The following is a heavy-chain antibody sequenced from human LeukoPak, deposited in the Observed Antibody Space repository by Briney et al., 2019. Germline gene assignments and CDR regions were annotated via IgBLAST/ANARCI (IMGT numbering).Heavy chain of an antibody. Sequence: GGSLRLSCEVSGFTFSSYEMNWVRQAPGKGLEWISYISSSGKTVFYADSVKGRFTISRDNAKNSLFLQVNSLRAEDTAVYYCARDLWGVGFDIWGQGTMVTVSS. V-gene: IGHV3-48*03. CDR3: ARDLWGVGFDI. CDR2: ISSSGKTV. CDR1: GFTFSSYE. J-gene: IGHJ3*02. D-gene: IGHD1-26*01.